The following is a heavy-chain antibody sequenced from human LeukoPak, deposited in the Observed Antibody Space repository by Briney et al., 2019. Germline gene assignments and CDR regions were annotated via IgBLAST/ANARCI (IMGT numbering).Heavy chain of an antibody. CDR2: IYYSGST. CDR3: ARRPFITMVRGVTYYFDY. CDR1: GGSISISNYY. Sequence: SETLSLTCTVSGGSISISNYYWGWIRQPPGKGLEWIGSIYYSGSTYYNPSLKGRVTISVDTSKNQFSLKLRFVTAADTAVYYCARRPFITMVRGVTYYFDYWGQGTLVTVSS. D-gene: IGHD3-10*01. V-gene: IGHV4-39*01. J-gene: IGHJ4*02.